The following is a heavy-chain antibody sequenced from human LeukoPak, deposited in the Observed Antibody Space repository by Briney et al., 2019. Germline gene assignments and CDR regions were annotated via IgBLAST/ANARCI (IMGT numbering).Heavy chain of an antibody. J-gene: IGHJ4*02. CDR2: IYSGGST. Sequence: GGSLRLSCAASGFTFNNAWMSWIRQAPGPGLEWVSVIYSGGSTYYADSVKGRFTISRDNSKNTLFLQMNSLRAEDTAEYYCARRDDYGGAWYYFDYWGQGTLVTVSS. V-gene: IGHV3-53*01. CDR1: GFTFNNAW. D-gene: IGHD4-23*01. CDR3: ARRDDYGGAWYYFDY.